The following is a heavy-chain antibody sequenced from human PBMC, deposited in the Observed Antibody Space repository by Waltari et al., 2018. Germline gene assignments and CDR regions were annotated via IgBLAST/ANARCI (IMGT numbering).Heavy chain of an antibody. CDR2: IYTSGST. CDR3: ARSPMTTVTNNWFDP. D-gene: IGHD4-17*01. J-gene: IGHJ5*02. CDR1: GGSISSYY. V-gene: IGHV4-4*07. Sequence: QVQLQESGPGLVKPSETLSLTCTVSGGSISSYYWSWIRQPAGKGLEWIGRIYTSGSTNYNPSLKSRVTISVDKSKNQFSRKLSSVTAADTAVYYCARSPMTTVTNNWFDPWGQGTLVTVSS.